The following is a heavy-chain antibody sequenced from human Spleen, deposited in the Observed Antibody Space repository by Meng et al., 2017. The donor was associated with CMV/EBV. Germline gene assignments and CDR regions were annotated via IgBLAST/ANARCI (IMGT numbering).Heavy chain of an antibody. CDR1: GFTFSSYG. D-gene: IGHD2-2*01. V-gene: IGHV3-23*01. CDR2: ISGSGGST. CDR3: AKGRNSSSPSSYGMDV. Sequence: GESLKISCGVSGFTFSSYGMHWVRQAPGKGLEWVSAISGSGGSTYYADSVKGRFTISRDNAKNTLYLQMNSLRAEDTAVYYCAKGRNSSSPSSYGMDVWGQGTTVTVSS. J-gene: IGHJ6*02.